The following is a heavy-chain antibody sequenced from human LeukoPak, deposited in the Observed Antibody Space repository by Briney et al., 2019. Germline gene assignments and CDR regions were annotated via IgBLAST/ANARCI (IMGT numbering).Heavy chain of an antibody. V-gene: IGHV3-53*01. CDR1: GFTVSSNY. D-gene: IGHD3-10*01. J-gene: IGHJ4*02. CDR2: IYSGGST. Sequence: GGSLTLSCAASGFTVSSNYMSWVRQAPGKGLEWVSVIYSGGSTYYADSVKGRFTISRDNSKNTLYLQMNSLRAEDTAVYYCARITMVRGDTFDYWVQRTLVTVSS. CDR3: ARITMVRGDTFDY.